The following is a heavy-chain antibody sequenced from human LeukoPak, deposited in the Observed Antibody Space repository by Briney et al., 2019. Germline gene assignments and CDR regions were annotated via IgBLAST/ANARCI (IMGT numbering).Heavy chain of an antibody. V-gene: IGHV4-59*01. CDR1: GGPISSYY. J-gene: IGHJ4*02. Sequence: SETLSLTCTVSGGPISSYYWSWIRQPPGKRLEWTGCIYYSGTTNYNPSLKSRVNISVDTSKNQFSLKLSSVTAADTAVYYCARVGVALDSWGQGTLVTVSS. CDR2: IYYSGTT. CDR3: ARVGVALDS. D-gene: IGHD3-16*01.